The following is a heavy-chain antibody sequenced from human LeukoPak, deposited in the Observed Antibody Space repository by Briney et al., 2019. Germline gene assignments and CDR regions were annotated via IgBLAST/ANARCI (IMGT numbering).Heavy chain of an antibody. Sequence: SETLSLTCAVYGGSFSGYYWSWIRQPPGKGLEWIGEINHSGSTNYDPSLKSRVTISVDTSKNQFSLKLSSVTAADTAVYYCARGLGYYYDSSGADRLDYWGQGTLVTVSS. CDR3: ARGLGYYYDSSGADRLDY. V-gene: IGHV4-34*01. CDR1: GGSFSGYY. J-gene: IGHJ4*02. CDR2: INHSGST. D-gene: IGHD3-22*01.